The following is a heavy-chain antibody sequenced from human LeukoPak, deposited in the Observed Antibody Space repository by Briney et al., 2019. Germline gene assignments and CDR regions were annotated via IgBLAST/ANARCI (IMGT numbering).Heavy chain of an antibody. V-gene: IGHV1-2*04. CDR3: ARAGFATQYYYYYGMDD. D-gene: IGHD2-15*01. CDR1: GYTFTGYY. CDR2: INPNSGGT. J-gene: IGHJ6*02. Sequence: GASVKVSCKASGYTFTGYYMHWVRQAPGQGLEWMGWINPNSGGTNYAQKFQGWVTMTRDTSISTAYMELSRLRSDDTAVYYCARAGFATQYYYYYGMDDWGQGTTVTVSS.